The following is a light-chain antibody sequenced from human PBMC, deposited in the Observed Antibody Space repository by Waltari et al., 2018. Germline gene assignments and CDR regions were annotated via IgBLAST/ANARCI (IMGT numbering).Light chain of an antibody. CDR1: QSIGYW. CDR3: QQYSSESYT. V-gene: IGKV1-5*03. CDR2: KAS. Sequence: DIQMTQSPSTLSASVVDRVTITCRASQSIGYWLAWYQKKPGTAPKLLIHKASSLQGGIPSRFGGSGSGTEFTLTISSLQPDDSATYHCQQYSSESYTFGQGTKLEIK. J-gene: IGKJ2*01.